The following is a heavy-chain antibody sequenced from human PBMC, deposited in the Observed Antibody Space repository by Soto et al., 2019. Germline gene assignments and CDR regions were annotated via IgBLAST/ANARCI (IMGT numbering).Heavy chain of an antibody. D-gene: IGHD2-15*01. Sequence: EVQLVESGGGLIQPGGSLRLSCAASGFAFSNYWMHWVRQAPGKGLVWVSRINRDGNTTTYGDSVKGRFTISRDNSKNTLYLQMDRLRAEDTGVYYCVRPRWCSGGSCYEFDNWGQGTPVTVSS. CDR1: GFAFSNYW. V-gene: IGHV3-74*01. J-gene: IGHJ4*02. CDR2: INRDGNTT. CDR3: VRPRWCSGGSCYEFDN.